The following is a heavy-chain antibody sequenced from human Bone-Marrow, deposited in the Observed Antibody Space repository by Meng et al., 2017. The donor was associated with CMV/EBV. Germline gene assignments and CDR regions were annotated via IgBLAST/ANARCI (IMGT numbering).Heavy chain of an antibody. CDR2: FKSKSVGGTK. J-gene: IGHJ4*02. CDR1: GFTFSNAW. D-gene: IGHD3-10*01. Sequence: LSLTCAASGFTFSNAWMNWVRQAPGKGLEWVARFKSKSVGGTKDYAAPVKGRFTISRDDSKNTLYLQMNSLKTEDTAIYYCATEYYGSEFVYWGQGTLVTVSS. CDR3: ATEYYGSEFVY. V-gene: IGHV3-15*01.